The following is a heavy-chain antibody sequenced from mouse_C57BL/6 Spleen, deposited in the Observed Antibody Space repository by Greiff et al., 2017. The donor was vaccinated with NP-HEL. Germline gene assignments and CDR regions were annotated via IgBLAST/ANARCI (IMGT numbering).Heavy chain of an antibody. CDR2: INPNNGGT. V-gene: IGHV1-26*01. J-gene: IGHJ3*01. CDR1: GYTFTDYY. Sequence: VQLQQSGPELVKPGASVKISCKASGYTFTDYYMNWVKQSHGKSLEWIGDINPNNGGTSYNQKFKGKATLTVDKSSSTAYMELRSLTSEDSAVYYCARRGNYYGSPWFAYWGQGTLVTVSA. D-gene: IGHD1-1*01. CDR3: ARRGNYYGSPWFAY.